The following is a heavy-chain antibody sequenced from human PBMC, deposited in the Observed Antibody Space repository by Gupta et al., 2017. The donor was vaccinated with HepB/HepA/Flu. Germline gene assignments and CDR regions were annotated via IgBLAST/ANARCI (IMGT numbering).Heavy chain of an antibody. J-gene: IGHJ3*02. Sequence: QVQLVQSGAEVKKPGASVKVSCQASGYTFINHFMHWVRQAPGQGLEWMGVIIPTSGGTTYAEKFQGRFTMTRDTSTSTVFMEVSSLQTEDTAVSYCARRQRGSNSAFDIWGRGTMVTVSS. CDR3: ARRQRGSNSAFDI. CDR1: GYTFINHF. CDR2: IIPTSGGT. D-gene: IGHD6-13*01. V-gene: IGHV1-46*01.